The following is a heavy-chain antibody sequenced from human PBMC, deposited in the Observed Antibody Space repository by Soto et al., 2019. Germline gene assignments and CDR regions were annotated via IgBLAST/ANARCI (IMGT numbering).Heavy chain of an antibody. CDR1: GGSISSYY. CDR2: IYYSGST. Sequence: SETLSLTCTVSGGSISSYYWRWIRQPPGKGLEWIGYIYYSGSTNYNPSLKSRVTISVDTSKNQFSLKLSSVTAADTAVYYCARSVVTEIGSGCYDYWGQGTLVTVSS. V-gene: IGHV4-59*08. J-gene: IGHJ4*02. D-gene: IGHD3-22*01. CDR3: ARSVVTEIGSGCYDY.